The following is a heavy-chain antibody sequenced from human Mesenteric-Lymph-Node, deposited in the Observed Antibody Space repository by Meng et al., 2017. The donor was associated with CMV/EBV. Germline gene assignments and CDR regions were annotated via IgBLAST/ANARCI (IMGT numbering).Heavy chain of an antibody. V-gene: IGHV3-15*04. CDR3: TTDSAFLKN. J-gene: IGHJ4*02. Sequence: GESLKISCAASGFTFSYAWMSWVRQAPGKGLEWVGRIESKTDGETTDYAAPVKGRFTISRDDSKNTLYLQMNSLKTEDTAVYYCTTDSAFLKNWGQGTLVTVSS. D-gene: IGHD2-15*01. CDR1: GFTFSYAW. CDR2: IESKTDGETT.